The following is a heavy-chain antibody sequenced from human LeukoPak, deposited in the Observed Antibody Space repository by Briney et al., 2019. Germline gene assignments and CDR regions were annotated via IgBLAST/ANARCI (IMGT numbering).Heavy chain of an antibody. CDR2: INPNSGGT. D-gene: IGHD7-27*01. CDR1: GYTFTDYF. Sequence: ASVKVSFKASGYTFTDYFMHWVRQAPGQGLEWMGWINPNSGGTNYAQNFQGRVTMTRDTSISTAYMELSRLRSDDTAVYYCARDGNWGSLRGAFDIWGQGTMVTVSS. J-gene: IGHJ3*02. V-gene: IGHV1-2*02. CDR3: ARDGNWGSLRGAFDI.